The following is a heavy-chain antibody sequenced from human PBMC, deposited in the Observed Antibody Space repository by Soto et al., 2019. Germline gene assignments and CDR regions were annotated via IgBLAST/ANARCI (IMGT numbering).Heavy chain of an antibody. J-gene: IGHJ6*03. CDR1: GGSISSGGYY. V-gene: IGHV4-31*03. CDR2: IYYSGST. Sequence: QVQLQESGPGLVKPSQTLSLTCTVSGGSISSGGYYWSWIRQHPGKGLEWIGYIYYSGSTYYNPSLTGRVTISVDTSKNQFSLKLSSVTAADTAVYYCARDLLRGGGEGMDVWGKGTTVTVSS. CDR3: ARDLLRGGGEGMDV. D-gene: IGHD3-10*01.